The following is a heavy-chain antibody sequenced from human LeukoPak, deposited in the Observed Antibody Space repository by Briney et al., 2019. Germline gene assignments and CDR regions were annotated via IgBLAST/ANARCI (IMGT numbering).Heavy chain of an antibody. Sequence: GGSRRLSCVASGFTFRNYAMSWVRQSPGKGLEWISTISNDGVYTFHADSVKGRLTISRDNSKNTLYLQMDSLRAEDTAIYYCAKGSSGGRPYYFDYWGQGTLVTVSS. CDR2: ISNDGVYT. CDR1: GFTFRNYA. D-gene: IGHD3-22*01. V-gene: IGHV3-23*01. CDR3: AKGSSGGRPYYFDY. J-gene: IGHJ4*02.